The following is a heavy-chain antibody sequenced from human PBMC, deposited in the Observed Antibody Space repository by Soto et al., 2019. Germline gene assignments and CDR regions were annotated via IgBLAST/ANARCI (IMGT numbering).Heavy chain of an antibody. CDR1: GFTFSTYS. CDR2: ISSSSRTI. J-gene: IGHJ4*02. CDR3: ATLMLYAAILTNSRSDY. V-gene: IGHV3-48*01. D-gene: IGHD2-8*01. Sequence: DVQLVESGGHLVQPGGSLRLSCAASGFTFSTYSMNWVRQAPGKGLEWVSYISSSSRTIYYADSVKGRFTISRDNARNSLYLQLNSLRVEDTAVYYCATLMLYAAILTNSRSDYWGQGALVTVSS.